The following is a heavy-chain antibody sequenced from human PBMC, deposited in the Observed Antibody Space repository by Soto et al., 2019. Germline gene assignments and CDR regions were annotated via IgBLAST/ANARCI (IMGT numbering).Heavy chain of an antibody. J-gene: IGHJ6*01. Sequence: ASVKVSCKASGYTFTSYAMHWVRQARGQRREWMGWINAGNGNTKYSQKFQGRVTITRDTSASTAYMELSSLRSEDTAVYYCARAITMVLGVVPIHYYCMEVWGQGTTVTVS. CDR1: GYTFTSYA. D-gene: IGHD3-10*01. CDR2: INAGNGNT. CDR3: ARAITMVLGVVPIHYYCMEV. V-gene: IGHV1-3*01.